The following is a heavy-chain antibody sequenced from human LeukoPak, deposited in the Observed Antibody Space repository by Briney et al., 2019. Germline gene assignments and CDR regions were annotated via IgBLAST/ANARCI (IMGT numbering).Heavy chain of an antibody. D-gene: IGHD3-10*01. CDR3: ARAGFDPYYYYYMDV. J-gene: IGHJ6*03. Sequence: PSETLSLTCAVYGGSFSGYYWSWIRQPPGKGLEWIGYIYYSGSTNYNPSLKSRVTISVDTSKNQFSLKLSSVTAADTAVYYCARAGFDPYYYYYMDVWGKGTTVTISS. CDR1: GGSFSGYY. CDR2: IYYSGST. V-gene: IGHV4-59*01.